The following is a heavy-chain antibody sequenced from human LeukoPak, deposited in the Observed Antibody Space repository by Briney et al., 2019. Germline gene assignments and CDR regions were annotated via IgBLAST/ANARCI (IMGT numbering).Heavy chain of an antibody. J-gene: IGHJ4*02. CDR3: ARPYCSGGSCHDYFDY. V-gene: IGHV1-2*02. CDR1: GYTFTSYG. CDR2: INPHTGGT. Sequence: ASVEVSCKASGYTFTSYGISWVRQAPGQGLEWMGWINPHTGGTNYAQRFQGRVTMTRDTSISTAYMELGGLTSDDTAVYYCARPYCSGGSCHDYFDYWGQGTLVTVSS. D-gene: IGHD2-15*01.